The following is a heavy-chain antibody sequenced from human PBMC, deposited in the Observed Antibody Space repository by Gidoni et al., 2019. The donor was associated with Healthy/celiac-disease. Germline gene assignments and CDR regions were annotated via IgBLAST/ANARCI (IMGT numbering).Heavy chain of an antibody. V-gene: IGHV3-30-3*01. CDR2: ISYDGSNK. J-gene: IGHJ6*02. CDR3: ARPGEWLLPDYYYYGMDV. D-gene: IGHD3-10*01. Sequence: QVQLVESGGGVVQPGRSLRLSCAASGFTFSSYAMHWVRQAPGKGLEWVAVISYDGSNKYYADSVKGRFTISRDNSKNTLYLQMNSLRAEDTAVYYCARPGEWLLPDYYYYGMDVWGQGTTVTVSS. CDR1: GFTFSSYA.